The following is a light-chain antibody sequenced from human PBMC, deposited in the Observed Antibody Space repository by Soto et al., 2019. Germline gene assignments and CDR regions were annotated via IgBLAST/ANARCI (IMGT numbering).Light chain of an antibody. CDR2: DAS. V-gene: IGKV3-11*01. J-gene: IGKJ4*01. Sequence: EIVLTQSPGTLSLSPGERGTLSFMASQSVSSYLAWYQQKPGQAPRLLIYDASNRATGIPARFSGSGSGTDFTLTISSLEPEDFAVYYCQQRSNWPPLTFGGGTKVDIK. CDR3: QQRSNWPPLT. CDR1: QSVSSY.